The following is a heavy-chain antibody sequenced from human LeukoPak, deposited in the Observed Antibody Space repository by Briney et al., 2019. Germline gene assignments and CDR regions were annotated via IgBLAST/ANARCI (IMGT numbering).Heavy chain of an antibody. CDR1: GSTFSSYA. Sequence: GGSLRLSCAASGSTFSSYAMHWVRQAPGKGLEWVAVISYDGSNKYYADSVKGRFTISRDNSKNTLYLQMNSLRAEDTAVYYCARFGTRAIAVAGTVDYWGQGTLVTVSS. CDR2: ISYDGSNK. J-gene: IGHJ4*02. CDR3: ARFGTRAIAVAGTVDY. V-gene: IGHV3-30-3*01. D-gene: IGHD6-19*01.